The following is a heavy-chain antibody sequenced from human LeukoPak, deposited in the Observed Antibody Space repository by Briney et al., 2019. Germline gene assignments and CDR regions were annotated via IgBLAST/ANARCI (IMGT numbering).Heavy chain of an antibody. CDR1: GGSFSGYY. CDR2: INHSGST. CDR3: ARGLYGDYSFDP. D-gene: IGHD4-17*01. V-gene: IGHV4-34*01. Sequence: PETLSLTCAVYGGSFSGYYWSWIRQPPGKGLEWIGEINHSGSTNYNPSLKSRVTISVDTSKNQFSLKLSSVTAADTAVYYCARGLYGDYSFDPWGQGTLVTVSS. J-gene: IGHJ5*02.